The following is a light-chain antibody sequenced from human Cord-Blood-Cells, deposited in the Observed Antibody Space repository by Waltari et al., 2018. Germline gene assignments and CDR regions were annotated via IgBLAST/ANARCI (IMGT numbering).Light chain of an antibody. CDR3: QQYYSYPYT. CDR1: QGISSY. Sequence: AIRMTPSPSSFSASTGDRVTITCRASQGISSYLAWYQQKPGKAPKRLIYAASTLQSGVPSRFSGSGSGTDFTLTISCLQSEDFATYYCQQYYSYPYTFGQGTKLEIK. CDR2: AAS. V-gene: IGKV1-8*01. J-gene: IGKJ2*01.